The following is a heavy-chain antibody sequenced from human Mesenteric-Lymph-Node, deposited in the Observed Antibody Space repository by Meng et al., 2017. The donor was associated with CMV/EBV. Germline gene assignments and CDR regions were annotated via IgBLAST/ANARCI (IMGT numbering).Heavy chain of an antibody. CDR3: ARSQWELSASGDY. Sequence: CAASGFTLRSYAMHWVRQAPGKGLEWVGVISRDGNNKYYADSVKGRFITSRDNSKNTLYLQMNSLRAEDTAVYYCARSQWELSASGDYWGQGALVTVSS. D-gene: IGHD1-26*01. J-gene: IGHJ4*02. CDR2: ISRDGNNK. V-gene: IGHV3-30-3*01. CDR1: GFTLRSYA.